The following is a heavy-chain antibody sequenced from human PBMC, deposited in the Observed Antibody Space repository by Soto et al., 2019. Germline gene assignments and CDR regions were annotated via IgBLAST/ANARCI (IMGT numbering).Heavy chain of an antibody. Sequence: GGSLRLSCAASGFTFSSYGMHWVRQAPGKGLEWVAVIWYDGSNKYYADSVKGRFTISRDNSKNTLYLQMNSLRAEDTAVYYCARDYYYDSSGYYSEFDYWGQGTLVTVSS. CDR3: ARDYYYDSSGYYSEFDY. CDR2: IWYDGSNK. V-gene: IGHV3-33*01. CDR1: GFTFSSYG. J-gene: IGHJ4*02. D-gene: IGHD3-22*01.